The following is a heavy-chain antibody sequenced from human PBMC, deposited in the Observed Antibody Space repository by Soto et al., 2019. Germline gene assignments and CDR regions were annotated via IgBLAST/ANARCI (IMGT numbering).Heavy chain of an antibody. J-gene: IGHJ6*03. CDR3: ARNSMGYSYGYYTSHYYYYMDV. D-gene: IGHD5-18*01. CDR2: INHSGST. V-gene: IGHV4-34*01. CDR1: GGSFSGYY. Sequence: SETLSLTCAVYGGSFSGYYWSWIRQPPGKGLEWIGEINHSGSTNYNPSLKSRVTISVDTSKNQFSLKLSSVTAADTAVYYCARNSMGYSYGYYTSHYYYYMDVWGKGTTVTVSS.